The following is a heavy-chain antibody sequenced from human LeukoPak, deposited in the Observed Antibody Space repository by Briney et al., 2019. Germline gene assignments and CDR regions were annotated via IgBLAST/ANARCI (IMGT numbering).Heavy chain of an antibody. Sequence: GGSLRLSCAASGFTFSSYAMSWVRQAPGKGLEWASVISGSGGSTYYADSVKGRFTISSDNSKNTLYLQMNSLRAEDTAVYYCATYSSSWSCFDYWGQGTLVTVSS. CDR3: ATYSSSWSCFDY. CDR1: GFTFSSYA. J-gene: IGHJ4*02. D-gene: IGHD6-13*01. V-gene: IGHV3-23*01. CDR2: ISGSGGST.